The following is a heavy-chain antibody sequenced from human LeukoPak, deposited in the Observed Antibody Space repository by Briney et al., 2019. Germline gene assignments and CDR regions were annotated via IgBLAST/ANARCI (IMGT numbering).Heavy chain of an antibody. V-gene: IGHV4-61*02. CDR2: IYTSAST. CDR3: ARDGNSGSYYGY. J-gene: IGHJ4*02. Sequence: SQTLSLTCTVSGGSISSGSYYWSWIRQPAGKGLEWIGRIYTSASTNYNPSLKSRVTISVDTSKNQFSLKLSSVTAADTAVYYCARDGNSGSYYGYWGQGTLVTVPS. CDR1: GGSISSGSYY. D-gene: IGHD1-26*01.